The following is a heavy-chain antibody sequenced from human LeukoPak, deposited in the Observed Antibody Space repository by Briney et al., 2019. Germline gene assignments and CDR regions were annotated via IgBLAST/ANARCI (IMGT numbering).Heavy chain of an antibody. CDR3: ARDFTPEWFDIH. V-gene: IGHV3-30*09. CDR2: ISYDGSDE. J-gene: IGHJ4*02. Sequence: PGGSLRLSCVASGLAVSSYSIYWVRQVPGKGLEWVGVISYDGSDEYYTDSVKGRFAISRDNSKNTVYLQMNSLRADDTAVYYCARDFTPEWFDIHWGQGTLVTVS. D-gene: IGHD3-3*01. CDR1: GLAVSSYS.